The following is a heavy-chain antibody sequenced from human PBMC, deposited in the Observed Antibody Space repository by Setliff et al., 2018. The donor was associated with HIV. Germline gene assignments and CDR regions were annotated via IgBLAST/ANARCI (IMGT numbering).Heavy chain of an antibody. CDR3: SNWNTTIDEDA. Sequence: SETLSLTCAVYGGSVSSHYWGWFRQPPGKGLEWIGEITPSGATNYLPSLKSQVTMSLDTSKNQFSLKMTSVTAADTALYYCSNWNTTIDEDAWGQGTLVTVSS. CDR1: GGSVSSHY. V-gene: IGHV4-34*01. CDR2: ITPSGAT. J-gene: IGHJ5*02. D-gene: IGHD5-18*01.